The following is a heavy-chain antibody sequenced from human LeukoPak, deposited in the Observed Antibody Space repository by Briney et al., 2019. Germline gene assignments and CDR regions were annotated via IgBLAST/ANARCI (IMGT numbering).Heavy chain of an antibody. Sequence: PGGSLRLSCAASGFTFSSYGMHWVRQAPGKGLEWVAFIRFDGSNKYYADSVKGRFTISRDNSKNMLYLQMNSLRDEDTAMFYCAKDGSRSREVFPYYYGSGRLQYMDVWGKGTTVIISS. J-gene: IGHJ6*03. D-gene: IGHD3-10*01. CDR1: GFTFSSYG. CDR2: IRFDGSNK. CDR3: AKDGSRSREVFPYYYGSGRLQYMDV. V-gene: IGHV3-30*02.